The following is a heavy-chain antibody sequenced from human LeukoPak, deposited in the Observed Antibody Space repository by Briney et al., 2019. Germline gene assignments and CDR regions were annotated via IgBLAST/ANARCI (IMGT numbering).Heavy chain of an antibody. V-gene: IGHV1-18*01. CDR2: ISAYNGNT. Sequence: ASVKVSCKASGYTSTSYGISWVRQAPGQGLEWMGWISAYNGNTNYAQKLQGRVTMTTDTSTSTAYMELRSLRSDDTAVYYCARDPNYYGSGSYYNELDYWGQGTLVTVSS. CDR3: ARDPNYYGSGSYYNELDY. D-gene: IGHD3-10*01. CDR1: GYTSTSYG. J-gene: IGHJ4*02.